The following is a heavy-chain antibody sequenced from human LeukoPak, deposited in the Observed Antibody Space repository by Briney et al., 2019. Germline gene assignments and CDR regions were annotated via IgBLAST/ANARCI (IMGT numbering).Heavy chain of an antibody. V-gene: IGHV1-69*13. CDR3: ARERDVVRGVIKARNWFDP. J-gene: IGHJ5*02. CDR1: GGTFSKYS. CDR2: ITPLFGTA. D-gene: IGHD3-10*01. Sequence: GASVKVSCKASGGTFSKYSISWVRQRPGQGLEWMGGITPLFGTANYAQKFQGRVTITADESTSTAYMELSSLRSEDTAVYYCARERDVVRGVIKARNWFDPWGQGTLVTVSS.